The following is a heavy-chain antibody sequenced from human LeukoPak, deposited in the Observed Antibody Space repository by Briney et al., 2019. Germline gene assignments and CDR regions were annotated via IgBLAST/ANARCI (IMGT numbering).Heavy chain of an antibody. D-gene: IGHD1-1*01. CDR1: GGSISSYY. J-gene: IGHJ1*01. V-gene: IGHV4-59*08. CDR3: ARPHENGYFQH. CDR2: IYYSGST. Sequence: SETLSLTCTVSGGSISSYYWSWIRQPPGKGLEGIGYIYYSGSTNYNPSLKRRVTISVDTSKNQFSLKLSSVPAADTAVYYCARPHENGYFQHWGQGTLVTVSS.